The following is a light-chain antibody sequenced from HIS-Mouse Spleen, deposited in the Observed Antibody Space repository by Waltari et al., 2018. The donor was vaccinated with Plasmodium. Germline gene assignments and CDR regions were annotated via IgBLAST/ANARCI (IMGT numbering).Light chain of an antibody. CDR2: GAS. J-gene: IGKJ3*01. V-gene: IGKV3-15*01. Sequence: EIVMTQSPATLSVSPGERATLSCRASQSVSSNLAWYQQKPGQAPRLLIYGASTRATGIPARFSGSRSGTEFTLTISSLQSEEFAVYYCQQYNNWSFAVGPGTKVDIK. CDR1: QSVSSN. CDR3: QQYNNWSFA.